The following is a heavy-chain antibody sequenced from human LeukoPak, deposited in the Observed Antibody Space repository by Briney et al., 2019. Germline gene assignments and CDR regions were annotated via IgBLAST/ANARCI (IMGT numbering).Heavy chain of an antibody. D-gene: IGHD3-22*01. CDR2: LSGAGGKV. V-gene: IGHV3-23*01. J-gene: IGHJ2*01. Sequence: GGSLRLSCTASGFSFGNHVMSWVRQAPGKGLEWVAGLSGAGGKVFYADSAKGRFTISRDNSKNTLNLQMSSLRAEDTAIYFCAKCPSLIVVYWYFDLWGRGTRVTVSS. CDR1: GFSFGNHV. CDR3: AKCPSLIVVYWYFDL.